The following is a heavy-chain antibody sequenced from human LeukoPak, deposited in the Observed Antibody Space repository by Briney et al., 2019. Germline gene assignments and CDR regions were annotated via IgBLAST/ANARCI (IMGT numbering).Heavy chain of an antibody. D-gene: IGHD3-3*01. CDR1: GYTFTGYY. Sequence: ASVKVSYKASGYTFTGYYMHWVRQAPGQGLEWMGWINPNSGGTNYAQKFQGRVTMTRDTSISTAYMELSRLRSDDTAVYYCARDDTIFGVVDDWFDPWGQGTLVTVSS. J-gene: IGHJ5*02. CDR3: ARDDTIFGVVDDWFDP. CDR2: INPNSGGT. V-gene: IGHV1-2*02.